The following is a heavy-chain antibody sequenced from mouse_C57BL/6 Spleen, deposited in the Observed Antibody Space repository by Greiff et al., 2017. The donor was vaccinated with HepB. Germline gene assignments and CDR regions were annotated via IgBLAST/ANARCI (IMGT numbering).Heavy chain of an antibody. CDR1: GYAFSSSW. CDR2: IYPGDGDT. J-gene: IGHJ2*01. V-gene: IGHV1-82*01. D-gene: IGHD3-2*02. CDR3: ARRDSSGYVNYFDY. Sequence: VQRVESGPELVKPGASVKISCKASGYAFSSSWMNWVKQRPGKGLEWIGRIYPGDGDTNYNGKFKGKATLTADKSSSTAYMQLSSLTSEDSAVYFCARRDSSGYVNYFDYWGQGTTLTVSS.